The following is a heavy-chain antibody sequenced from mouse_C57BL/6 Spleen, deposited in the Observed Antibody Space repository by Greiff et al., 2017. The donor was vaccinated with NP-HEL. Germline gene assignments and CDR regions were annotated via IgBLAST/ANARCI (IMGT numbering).Heavy chain of an antibody. D-gene: IGHD4-1*01. J-gene: IGHJ4*01. Sequence: EVQLMESGTVLARPGASVKMSCKTSGYTFTSYWMHWVKQRPGQGLEWIGAIYPGNSDTSYNQKFKGKAKLTAVTSASTAYMELSSLTNEDSAVYYCTRSANWDHYYAMDYWGQGTSVTVSS. CDR2: IYPGNSDT. V-gene: IGHV1-5*01. CDR3: TRSANWDHYYAMDY. CDR1: GYTFTSYW.